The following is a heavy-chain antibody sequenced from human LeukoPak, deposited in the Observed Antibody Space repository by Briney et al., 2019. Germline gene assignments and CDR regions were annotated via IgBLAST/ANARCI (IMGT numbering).Heavy chain of an antibody. CDR1: GGTFRSYA. CDR2: IIPIFGTA. Sequence: SVKVSCKASGGTFRSYAISWVRQAPGQGLEWMGGIIPIFGTANYAQKFQGRVTITADESTSTAYMELSSLRSEDTAVYYCATALPGSQLEVVVATIDAFDIWGQGTMVTVSS. D-gene: IGHD2-15*01. V-gene: IGHV1-69*13. CDR3: ATALPGSQLEVVVATIDAFDI. J-gene: IGHJ3*02.